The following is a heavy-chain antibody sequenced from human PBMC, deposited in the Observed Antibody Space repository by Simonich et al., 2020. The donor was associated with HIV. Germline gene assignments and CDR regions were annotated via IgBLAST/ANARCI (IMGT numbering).Heavy chain of an antibody. CDR2: NNQSGST. J-gene: IGHJ4*02. Sequence: QVQLQQWGAGLLKPSETLSLTCAVYGGSFSGYYWSWIRQPPGKGLEWIGENNQSGSTNYNPYLKSRVTISVDTSKNQFSLKLSSVTAADTAVYYCARRHPTTVTTPYFDYWGQGTLVTVSS. D-gene: IGHD4-17*01. CDR1: GGSFSGYY. CDR3: ARRHPTTVTTPYFDY. V-gene: IGHV4-34*01.